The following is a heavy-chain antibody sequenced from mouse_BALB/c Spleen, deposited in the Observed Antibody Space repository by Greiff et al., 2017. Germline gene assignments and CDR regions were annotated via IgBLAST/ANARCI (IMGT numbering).Heavy chain of an antibody. J-gene: IGHJ3*01. Sequence: EVKLQESGPGLVKPSQSLSLTCTVTGYSITSDYAWNWIRQFPGNKLEWMGYISYSGSTSYNPSLKSRISITRDTSKNQFFLQLNSVTTEDTATYYCALWEGYGPAWFAYWGQGTLVTVSA. CDR3: ALWEGYGPAWFAY. CDR2: ISYSGST. V-gene: IGHV3-2*02. D-gene: IGHD2-2*01. CDR1: GYSITSDYA.